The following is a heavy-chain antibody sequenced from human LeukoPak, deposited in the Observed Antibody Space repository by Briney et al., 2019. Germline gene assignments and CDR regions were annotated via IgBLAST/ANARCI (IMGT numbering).Heavy chain of an antibody. Sequence: GSLRLSCAASGFTFSSYAMSWVRQAPGKGLEWIGSIYYSGSTYYNPSLKSRVTISVDTSKNQFSLKLSSVTAADTAVYYCARERLVAGLAGLDFDYWGQGTLVTVSS. J-gene: IGHJ4*02. CDR2: IYYSGST. CDR3: ARERLVAGLAGLDFDY. CDR1: GFTFSSYA. D-gene: IGHD2-2*01. V-gene: IGHV4-39*07.